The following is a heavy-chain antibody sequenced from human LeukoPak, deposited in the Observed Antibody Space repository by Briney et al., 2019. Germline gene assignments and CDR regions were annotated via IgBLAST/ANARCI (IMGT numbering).Heavy chain of an antibody. CDR1: GFTFSSYG. J-gene: IGHJ4*02. CDR2: IWYDGSNK. Sequence: GGSLRLSCAASGFTFSSYGMHWVRQAPGKGLEWVAVIWYDGSNKYYADSVKGRFTISRDNSKNTPYLQMNSLRAEDTAVYYCARDMGQDSGSYYVSPFDYWGQGTLVTVSS. V-gene: IGHV3-33*01. D-gene: IGHD1-26*01. CDR3: ARDMGQDSGSYYVSPFDY.